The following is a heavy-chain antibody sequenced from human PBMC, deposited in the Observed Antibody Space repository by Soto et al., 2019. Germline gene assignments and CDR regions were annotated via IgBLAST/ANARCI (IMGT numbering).Heavy chain of an antibody. D-gene: IGHD6-6*01. V-gene: IGHV4-34*01. Sequence: GSLRLSCAASRFTFSSYAMSWVRQPPGKGLEWIGEINHSGSTNYNPSLKSRVTISVDTSKNQFSLKLSSVTAADTAVYYCASSAARPRYYYYYMDVWGKGTTVTVSS. CDR2: INHSGST. CDR1: RFTFSSYA. CDR3: ASSAARPRYYYYYMDV. J-gene: IGHJ6*03.